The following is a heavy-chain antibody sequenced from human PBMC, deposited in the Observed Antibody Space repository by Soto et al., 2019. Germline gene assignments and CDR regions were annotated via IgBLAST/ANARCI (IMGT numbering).Heavy chain of an antibody. CDR2: IYWDEDK. CDR3: AHAYGGTSWPNDAFDV. J-gene: IGHJ3*01. D-gene: IGHD2-2*01. CDR1: GFSLSADGVG. Sequence: QITLKESGPTLVKPTQTLTLTCTFSGFSLSADGVGVGWIRQPPGKALEWLALIYWDEDKRYRPSLKSRLTITQDTSKNQVVLTMTNMDPVDTATYYCAHAYGGTSWPNDAFDVWGQGTVVTVSS. V-gene: IGHV2-5*02.